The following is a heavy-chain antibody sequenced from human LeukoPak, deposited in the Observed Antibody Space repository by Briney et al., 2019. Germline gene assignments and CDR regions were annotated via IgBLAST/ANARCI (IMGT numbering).Heavy chain of an antibody. CDR3: AKAFATSITIFGVVTTDY. D-gene: IGHD3-3*01. CDR1: GFTFSNEA. CDR2: ISPGGGTT. V-gene: IGHV3-23*01. Sequence: PGGSLRLSCAVSGFTFSNEAMGWVRQLRGGGLEWVSTISPGGGTTYYAESMKGRFTISRDNSKNTLYLQMNSLRAEDTAVYYCAKAFATSITIFGVVTTDYWGQGTLVTVSS. J-gene: IGHJ4*02.